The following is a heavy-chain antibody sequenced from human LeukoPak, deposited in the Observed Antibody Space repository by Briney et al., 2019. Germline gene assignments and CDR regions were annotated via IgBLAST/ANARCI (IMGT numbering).Heavy chain of an antibody. Sequence: GASVEVSCKASGYKFTSFGVSWVRQAPGQGLQWMGWISGYNGNTNFAQKFQGRVTITTDESTSTAYMELSSLRSEDTAVYYCASLGIAAAGTDWGQGTLVTVSS. D-gene: IGHD6-13*01. CDR3: ASLGIAAAGTD. J-gene: IGHJ4*02. V-gene: IGHV1-18*01. CDR1: GYKFTSFG. CDR2: ISGYNGNT.